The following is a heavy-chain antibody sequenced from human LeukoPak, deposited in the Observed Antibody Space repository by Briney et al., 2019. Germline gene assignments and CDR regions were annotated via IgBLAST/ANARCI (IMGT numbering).Heavy chain of an antibody. J-gene: IGHJ4*02. CDR2: ISASGGTT. CDR3: AKGESSSWTAFDY. CDR1: GFTFSSYG. Sequence: GGSLRLSCAASGFTFSSYGMSWVCQAPGKGLDWVSAISASGGTTYYADSVKGRFTISRDNSKNTLYLQMHSLRAEDTAVYYCAKGESSSWTAFDYWGQGTLVTVSS. V-gene: IGHV3-23*01. D-gene: IGHD6-13*01.